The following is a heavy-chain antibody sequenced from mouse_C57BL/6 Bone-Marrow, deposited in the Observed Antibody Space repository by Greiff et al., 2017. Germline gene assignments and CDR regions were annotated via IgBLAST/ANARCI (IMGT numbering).Heavy chain of an antibody. CDR1: GFTFSDYG. Sequence: DVLLVESGGGLVKPGGSLTLSCAASGFTFSDYGMHWVRQAPEKGLEWVAYISSGSSTISYADTVKGRFTISRDNAKNTMFLQMTSLRSEDTAMXYCARGNFDYWGQGTTLTVSA. CDR2: ISSGSSTI. V-gene: IGHV5-17*01. J-gene: IGHJ2*01. CDR3: ARGNFDY.